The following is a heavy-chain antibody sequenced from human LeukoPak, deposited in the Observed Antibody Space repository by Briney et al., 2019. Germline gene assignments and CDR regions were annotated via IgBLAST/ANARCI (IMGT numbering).Heavy chain of an antibody. CDR3: ARYLNYADYTAAFDI. Sequence: SETLSLTCTVSGGSISSTSYFWAWIRQPPGKGLEWIGSIYYRGDTYYNPSLKSRVTISVDTSKNHFSLKLSSVTAADTAVYYCARYLNYADYTAAFDIWGPRDHGRRLF. J-gene: IGHJ3*02. D-gene: IGHD4-17*01. CDR2: IYYRGDT. V-gene: IGHV4-39*02. CDR1: GGSISSTSYF.